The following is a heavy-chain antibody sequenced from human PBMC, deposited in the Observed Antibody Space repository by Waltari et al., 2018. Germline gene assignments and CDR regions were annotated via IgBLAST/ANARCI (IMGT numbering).Heavy chain of an antibody. CDR2: IRQDGSEK. D-gene: IGHD2-2*01. CDR1: SITFSSYW. J-gene: IGHJ4*02. V-gene: IGHV3-7*01. Sequence: ETHLVESGGGLFPPGGSLRPSCTAPSITFSSYWMTWVRRAPGKGLEWVANIRQDGSEKYYVDSLKGRFTISRENAKNSLYLQMNSLKADDTAVYYCARSSSTEFDSWGQGTLVTVSS. CDR3: ARSSSTEFDS.